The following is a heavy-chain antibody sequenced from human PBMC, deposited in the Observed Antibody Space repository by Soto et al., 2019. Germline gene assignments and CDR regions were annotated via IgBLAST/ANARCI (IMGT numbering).Heavy chain of an antibody. CDR1: GASVTSGGYY. CDR2: IYSDGRT. D-gene: IGHD6-25*01. J-gene: IGHJ4*02. CDR3: ASGYKYPSDY. V-gene: IGHV4-31*03. Sequence: QVQLQESGPGLVKPSQTLSVTCTVSGASVTSGGYYWTWIRQHSGKGLEWIGHIYSDGRTYYSPSLKSRLTISLDMSKNQFSLRLTSVTVADTAVSYCASGYKYPSDYWGQGTRVAVSS.